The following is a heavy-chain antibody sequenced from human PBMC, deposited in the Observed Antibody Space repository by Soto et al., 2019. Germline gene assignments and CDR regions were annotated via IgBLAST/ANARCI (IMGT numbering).Heavy chain of an antibody. CDR2: ISGSGGST. J-gene: IGHJ3*02. CDR1: GSTCSSYA. D-gene: IGHD1-26*01. Sequence: PGVSLRLSCAAAGSTCSSYAMSWVRQATGKGLEWVSAISGSGGSTYYADSVKGRFTISRDNSKNTLYLQMNSLRAEDTAVYYCAKGPGGRRGRGAFDIWGQGTMVTVSS. CDR3: AKGPGGRRGRGAFDI. V-gene: IGHV3-23*01.